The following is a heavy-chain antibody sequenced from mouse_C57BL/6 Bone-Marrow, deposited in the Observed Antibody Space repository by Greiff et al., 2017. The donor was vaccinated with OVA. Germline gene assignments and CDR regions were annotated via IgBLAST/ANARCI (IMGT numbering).Heavy chain of an antibody. V-gene: IGHV1-82*01. CDR2: IYPGDGDT. CDR3: ARWGGRGFAY. J-gene: IGHJ3*01. CDR1: GYAFSSSW. Sequence: QVQLQQSGPELVKPGASVKISCKASGYAFSSSWMNWVKQRPGKGLEWIGRIYPGDGDTNYNGKFKGKATLTADTSSSTAYMQLSSLTSEDSAVYFCARWGGRGFAYWGQGTLVTVSA. D-gene: IGHD1-1*02.